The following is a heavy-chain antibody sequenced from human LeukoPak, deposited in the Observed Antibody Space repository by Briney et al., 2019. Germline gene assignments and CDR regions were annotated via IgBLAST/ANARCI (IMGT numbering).Heavy chain of an antibody. D-gene: IGHD3-9*01. CDR3: AKRGVTGYKEAFDY. J-gene: IGHJ4*02. Sequence: GGSLRLSCAASGFTFSSYAMSWVRQAPGKGPDWVSAISGSGGSTYYADSVEGRFTISRDNSKNTLHLQMNSLRAEDTAVYYCAKRGVTGYKEAFDYWGQGTLVTVSS. CDR1: GFTFSSYA. CDR2: ISGSGGST. V-gene: IGHV3-23*01.